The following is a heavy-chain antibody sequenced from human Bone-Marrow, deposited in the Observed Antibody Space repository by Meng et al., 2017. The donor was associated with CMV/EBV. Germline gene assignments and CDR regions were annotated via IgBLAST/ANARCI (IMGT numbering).Heavy chain of an antibody. CDR2: IYYSGST. D-gene: IGHD6-13*01. Sequence: QMQLQGPGHGLVKASVCRSLPCTVSGGGISSSSAYWGWIRQPPGKGLGWIGSIYYSGSTYYNPSLKSRVTISVDTSKNQFSLKLSSVTAADTAVYYCARSWEGQQPIDYWGQGTLVTVSS. J-gene: IGHJ4*02. V-gene: IGHV4-39*07. CDR3: ARSWEGQQPIDY. CDR1: GGGISSSSAY.